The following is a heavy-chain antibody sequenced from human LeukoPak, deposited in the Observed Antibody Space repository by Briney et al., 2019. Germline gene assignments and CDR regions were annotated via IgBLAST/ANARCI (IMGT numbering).Heavy chain of an antibody. CDR2: ISYDGSNK. J-gene: IGHJ4*02. V-gene: IGHV3-30*18. D-gene: IGHD1-26*01. CDR1: GFTFSSYG. CDR3: AKDRDSGSCRGTFDY. Sequence: GGSLRLSCAASGFTFSSYGMHWVRQAPGKGLEWVAVISYDGSNKYYADSVKGRFTISRDNSKNTLYLQMNSLRAEDTAVYYCAKDRDSGSCRGTFDYWGQGTLVTVSS.